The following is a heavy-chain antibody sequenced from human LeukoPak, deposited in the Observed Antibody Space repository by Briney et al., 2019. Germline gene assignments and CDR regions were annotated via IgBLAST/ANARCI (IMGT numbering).Heavy chain of an antibody. V-gene: IGHV3-64*01. CDR3: ARDSSLGMD. J-gene: IGHJ4*02. D-gene: IGHD1-26*01. CDR2: ISGSGVNT. CDR1: GFTFSTYA. Sequence: GGSLRLSCAASGFTFSTYAMYWVRQAPGKGLEYVSAISGSGVNTYYANSVKGRFTISRDNSKNTLYPQLGSLRAEDMAVYYCARDSSLGMDWGQGTLVTVSA.